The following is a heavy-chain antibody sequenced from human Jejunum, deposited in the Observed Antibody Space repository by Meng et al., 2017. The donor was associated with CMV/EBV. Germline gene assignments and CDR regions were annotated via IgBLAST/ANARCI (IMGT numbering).Heavy chain of an antibody. CDR1: GFTFTSYS. V-gene: IGHV3-21*01. D-gene: IGHD4-17*01. CDR2: ISGSSTYI. Sequence: GFTFTSYSINWVRQAPGKGLERLSYISGSSTYIYHADSVKGRFTISRDNAKNSVYLQMNSLRAEDTAVYYCARAIDYGDPNWFDPWGQGTLVTVSS. J-gene: IGHJ5*02. CDR3: ARAIDYGDPNWFDP.